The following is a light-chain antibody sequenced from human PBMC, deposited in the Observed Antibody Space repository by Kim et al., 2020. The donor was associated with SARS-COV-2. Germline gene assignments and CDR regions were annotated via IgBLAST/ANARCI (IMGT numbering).Light chain of an antibody. CDR3: KSRDSSGTQLV. V-gene: IGLV3-19*01. CDR2: GRN. J-gene: IGLJ3*02. Sequence: ALGQTVTIPCQGDSLRNYYPTWYQQTPGQAPLLLIYGRNNRPSGIPDRFSGSKSGRSASLTITRAQAGDEADYYCKSRDSSGTQLVFGGGTQLTVL. CDR1: SLRNYY.